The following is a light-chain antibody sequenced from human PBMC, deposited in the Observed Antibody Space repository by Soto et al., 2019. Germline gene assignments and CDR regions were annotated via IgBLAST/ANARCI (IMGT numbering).Light chain of an antibody. V-gene: IGKV1-5*01. CDR2: DAS. J-gene: IGKJ4*01. Sequence: IHMTQSPSTLSAFVGDRVPITCRASQSISSWLAWYQQKLGRAPRLLIYDASSLESGVPSRFSGSGYGTEFTLTISSLQPDDFATYYCQQYNTYSSLTFGGGTKVDI. CDR3: QQYNTYSSLT. CDR1: QSISSW.